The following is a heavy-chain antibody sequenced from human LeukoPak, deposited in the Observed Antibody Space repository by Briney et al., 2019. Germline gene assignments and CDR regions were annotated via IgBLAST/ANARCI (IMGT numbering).Heavy chain of an antibody. CDR2: MNHSGST. Sequence: TASETLSLPCTVSGGSISRYYWSWMREPPGKGREWIVEMNHSGSTNYNPSLKSRVTISVDTSKNQFSLKLSSVTAADMAVYYCARNRPPFRRPFNRTGPLRYGMDVWGQGTTVTVSS. J-gene: IGHJ6*02. CDR1: GGSISRYY. D-gene: IGHD3/OR15-3a*01. CDR3: ARNRPPFRRPFNRTGPLRYGMDV. V-gene: IGHV4-34*01.